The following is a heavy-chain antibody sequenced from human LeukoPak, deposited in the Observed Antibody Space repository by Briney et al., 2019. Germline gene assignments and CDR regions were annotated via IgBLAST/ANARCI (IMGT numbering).Heavy chain of an antibody. Sequence: GASVKVSCKASGYTFTSYYMHWVRQAPGQGLEWMGIINPSGGSTSYAQKFQGRVTMTRDMSTSTVYMELSSLRSEDTAVYYCAIIPVSDPEDYWGQGTLVTVSS. J-gene: IGHJ4*02. D-gene: IGHD1-14*01. V-gene: IGHV1-46*01. CDR3: AIIPVSDPEDY. CDR2: INPSGGST. CDR1: GYTFTSYY.